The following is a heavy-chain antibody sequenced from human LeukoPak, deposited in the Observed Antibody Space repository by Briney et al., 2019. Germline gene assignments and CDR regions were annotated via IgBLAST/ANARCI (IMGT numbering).Heavy chain of an antibody. Sequence: SVKVSCKASGGTFSSYAISWVRQAPGQGLEWMGGIIPIFGTANYAQKFQGRVTITADESTSTAYMELSSLRSEDTAVYYCARVGDSGSSGAFDIWGQGTMVTVSS. CDR3: ARVGDSGSSGAFDI. CDR2: IIPIFGTA. J-gene: IGHJ3*02. V-gene: IGHV1-69*01. D-gene: IGHD1-26*01. CDR1: GGTFSSYA.